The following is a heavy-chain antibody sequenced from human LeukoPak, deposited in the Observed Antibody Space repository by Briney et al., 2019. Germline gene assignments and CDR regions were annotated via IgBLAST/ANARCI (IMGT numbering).Heavy chain of an antibody. D-gene: IGHD1-26*01. CDR2: ISSNGGST. Sequence: GVSLRLSCSASRFTFSSYAMHWVRQAPGKGLEYVSGISSNGGSTYYADSVKGRFTISRDNSKNTLYLQMSSLRAEDTAVYYCVSEWELLDYWGQGTLVTASS. V-gene: IGHV3-64D*06. J-gene: IGHJ4*02. CDR1: RFTFSSYA. CDR3: VSEWELLDY.